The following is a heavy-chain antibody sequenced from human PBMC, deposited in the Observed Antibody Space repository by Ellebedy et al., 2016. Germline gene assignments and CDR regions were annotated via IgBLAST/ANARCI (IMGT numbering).Heavy chain of an antibody. V-gene: IGHV4-34*01. D-gene: IGHD6-13*01. J-gene: IGHJ3*02. Sequence: SETLSLTCAVYGGSFSGYYWSWIRQPPGKGLEWIGEINHSGSTNYNPSLKSRVTISVDTSKNQFSLKLSSVTAADTAVYYCAAAAGTRGDAFDIWGQGTMVTVSS. CDR2: INHSGST. CDR1: GGSFSGYY. CDR3: AAAAGTRGDAFDI.